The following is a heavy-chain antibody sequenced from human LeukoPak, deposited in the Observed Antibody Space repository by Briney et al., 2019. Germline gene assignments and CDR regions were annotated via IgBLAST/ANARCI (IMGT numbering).Heavy chain of an antibody. D-gene: IGHD6-19*01. CDR2: INSDGSST. CDR1: GFTFNNYW. Sequence: GGPLRLSCAASGFTFNNYWMHWVRQAPGKGLVWVSRINSDGSSTTYADSVKGRFTISRDNAKNTVYLQMNSLRVEDTAVYYCASAMTVAGRRGFDVWGQGTTVIVSS. CDR3: ASAMTVAGRRGFDV. J-gene: IGHJ3*01. V-gene: IGHV3-74*01.